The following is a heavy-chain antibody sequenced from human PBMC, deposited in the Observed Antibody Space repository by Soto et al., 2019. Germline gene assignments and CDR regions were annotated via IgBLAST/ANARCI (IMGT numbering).Heavy chain of an antibody. CDR3: VRYCCKTLDY. Sequence: DVQLVPSGAAVKKPGASLRTSCEGSGYTFSSYWIGGVRQMPGKGLEGVGIIHCADADTEYSPSFEGQVTISADKSISSAYLQWRSLRASDTATYYCVRYCCKTLDYGGQGTLVSVS. J-gene: IGHJ4*02. D-gene: IGHD2-8*02. V-gene: IGHV5-51*01. CDR1: GYTFSSYW. CDR2: IHCADADT.